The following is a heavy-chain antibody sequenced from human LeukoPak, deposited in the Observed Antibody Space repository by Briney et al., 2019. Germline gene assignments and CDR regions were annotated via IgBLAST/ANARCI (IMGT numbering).Heavy chain of an antibody. J-gene: IGHJ4*02. Sequence: ASVKVSCRASGYTFTGYDMHWVRQAPGQGLERMGWINPNSGGTNYAQKFQGRVTMTRDTSISTAYMELTRLRSDDTAVFYCARVGEGGYSYGPFDYWGQGTLVTVSS. D-gene: IGHD5-18*01. CDR1: GYTFTGYD. CDR3: ARVGEGGYSYGPFDY. CDR2: INPNSGGT. V-gene: IGHV1-2*02.